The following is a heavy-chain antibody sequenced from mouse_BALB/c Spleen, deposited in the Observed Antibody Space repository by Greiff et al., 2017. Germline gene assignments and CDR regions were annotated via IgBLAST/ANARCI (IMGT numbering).Heavy chain of an antibody. CDR3: TRWGKIAMDY. V-gene: IGHV1S81*02. Sequence: QVQLQQSGAELVKPGASVKLSCKASGYTFPSYYMYWVKQRPGQGLEWIGEINPSNGGTNFNEKFKSKATLTVDKSSSTAYMQLSSLTSEDSAVYYCTRWGKIAMDYWGQGTSVTVSS. D-gene: IGHD2-1*01. CDR1: GYTFPSYY. J-gene: IGHJ4*01. CDR2: INPSNGGT.